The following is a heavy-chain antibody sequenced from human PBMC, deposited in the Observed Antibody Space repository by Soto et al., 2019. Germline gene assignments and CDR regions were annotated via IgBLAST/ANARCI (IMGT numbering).Heavy chain of an antibody. Sequence: ASETLSLTCTVSGGSISSSSYYWGWIRQPPGKGLEWIGSIYYSGSTYYNPSLKSRVTISVDTSKNQFSLKLSPVTAADTAVYYCARDYGDYLYYYYGMYVWGQGTTVTVSS. V-gene: IGHV4-39*02. CDR2: IYYSGST. CDR3: ARDYGDYLYYYYGMYV. CDR1: GGSISSSSYY. D-gene: IGHD4-17*01. J-gene: IGHJ6*02.